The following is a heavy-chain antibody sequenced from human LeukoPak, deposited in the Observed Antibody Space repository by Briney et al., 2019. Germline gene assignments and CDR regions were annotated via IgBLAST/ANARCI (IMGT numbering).Heavy chain of an antibody. J-gene: IGHJ6*03. CDR1: GGSISSSIYY. V-gene: IGHV4-39*01. CDR2: VYYSGST. CDR3: ARQPTYYYYYMDV. Sequence: SKTLSLTCTVSGGSISSSIYYWGWIRQPPGKGLEWIGSVYYSGSTYYNPSLKSRVTISVDTSKNQFSLKLSSVTAADTAVFYCARQPTYYYYYMDVWGKGTTVTVSS.